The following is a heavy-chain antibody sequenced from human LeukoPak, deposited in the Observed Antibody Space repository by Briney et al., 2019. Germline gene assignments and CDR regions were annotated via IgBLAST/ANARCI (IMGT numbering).Heavy chain of an antibody. D-gene: IGHD1-20*01. Sequence: PGRSLSLSCAASGFTFSSYGMHWVRQAPGKGLEWVAFISYDGSNKYYPDSVKGRFTISRDNSKNTLYLQMNSLRAEDTAVYYCAKDLSNWNDVTTPDYWGQGTLVTVSS. J-gene: IGHJ4*02. CDR3: AKDLSNWNDVTTPDY. CDR1: GFTFSSYG. CDR2: ISYDGSNK. V-gene: IGHV3-30*18.